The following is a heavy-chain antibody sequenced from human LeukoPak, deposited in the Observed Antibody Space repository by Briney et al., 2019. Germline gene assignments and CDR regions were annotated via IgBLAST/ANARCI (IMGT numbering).Heavy chain of an antibody. CDR2: IYNSGST. CDR1: GGSISSSSYY. D-gene: IGHD6-13*01. V-gene: IGHV4-39*07. J-gene: IGHJ4*02. Sequence: SETLSLNCTVSGGSISSSSYYWGWIRQPPGMGLEWIGSIYNSGSTYYNPSLKSRVSISVDTSKNQFSLRLSSVTAADTAVYYCARENPAAAFDYWGQGTLVTVSS. CDR3: ARENPAAAFDY.